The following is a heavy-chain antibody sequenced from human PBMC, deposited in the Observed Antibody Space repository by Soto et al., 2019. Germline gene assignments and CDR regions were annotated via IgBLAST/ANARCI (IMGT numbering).Heavy chain of an antibody. V-gene: IGHV3-23*01. CDR2: VSASGLNT. J-gene: IGHJ4*02. CDR3: AKDRPRRTSGYSFDY. CDR1: GFTFSTYA. Sequence: EVQLLESGGKLVQPGGSLTLSCAASGFTFSTYAMAWVRQAPGKGLEWVSGVSASGLNTDYADSVKGRFYISRDTSKNTASLHMNSLRAEDTALYYWAKDRPRRTSGYSFDYWGQGTPVTVSS. D-gene: IGHD1-1*01.